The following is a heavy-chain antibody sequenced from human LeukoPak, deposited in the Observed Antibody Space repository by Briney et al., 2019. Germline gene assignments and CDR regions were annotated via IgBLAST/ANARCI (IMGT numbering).Heavy chain of an antibody. CDR3: ARDRIVGSGWLRPELWYYYGMDV. Sequence: SETLSLTCTVSGGSISSYYWSWIRQPPGKGLEWIGYIYYSGSTNYNPSLKSRVTISVDTSKNQFSLKLSSVTAADTAVYYCARDRIVGSGWLRPELWYYYGMDVWGQGTTVTVSS. CDR1: GGSISSYY. CDR2: IYYSGST. J-gene: IGHJ6*02. V-gene: IGHV4-59*01. D-gene: IGHD6-19*01.